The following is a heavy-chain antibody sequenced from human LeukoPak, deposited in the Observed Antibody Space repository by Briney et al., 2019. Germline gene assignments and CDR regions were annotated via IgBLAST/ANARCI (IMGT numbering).Heavy chain of an antibody. J-gene: IGHJ5*02. V-gene: IGHV1-3*03. CDR2: INAGNGNT. CDR1: GYTFTSYA. D-gene: IGHD2-21*02. CDR3: ARALGVTDPWWFDP. Sequence: ASVKVSCKASGYTFTSYAMHWVRQAPGQRLEWMGWINAGNGNTKYSQEFQGRVTITRDTSASTAYMELSSLRSEDMAVYYCARALGVTDPWWFDPWGQGTLLTVSS.